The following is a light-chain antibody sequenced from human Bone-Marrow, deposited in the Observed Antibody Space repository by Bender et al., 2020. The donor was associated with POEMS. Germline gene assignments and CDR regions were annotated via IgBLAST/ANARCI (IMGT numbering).Light chain of an antibody. V-gene: IGLV2-23*02. CDR2: EVT. J-gene: IGLJ3*02. Sequence: QSALTQPASVSGSPGQSITISCTGTSSDVGSYKLVSWYQQYPGKAPKLMIYEVTKRPSGVSNRFSGSKSGNTASLTISGLQAEDEADYYCCSYGGNYEFVVFGGGTKLTVL. CDR1: SSDVGSYKL. CDR3: CSYGGNYEFVV.